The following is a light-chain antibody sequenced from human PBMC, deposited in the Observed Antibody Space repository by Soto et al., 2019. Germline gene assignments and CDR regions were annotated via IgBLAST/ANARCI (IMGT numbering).Light chain of an antibody. CDR1: QSVSRN. J-gene: IGKJ2*01. Sequence: EIVMTQSPATLSVSPGERAILSCRASQSVSRNLAWYQQKPGQAPRLLMYSASTRATGIPARFSGSGSGTEFSLTISSLQSEDFAVYYCQHYSNWPPYTFGQGTKLEIK. V-gene: IGKV3-15*01. CDR3: QHYSNWPPYT. CDR2: SAS.